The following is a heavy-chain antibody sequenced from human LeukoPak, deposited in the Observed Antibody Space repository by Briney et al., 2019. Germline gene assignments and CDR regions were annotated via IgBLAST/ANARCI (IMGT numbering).Heavy chain of an antibody. CDR3: AIDYGDYLNYYYGMDV. Sequence: GSLRLSCAASGFTFSSYGMHWVRQAPGKGLEWVAVIWYDGSNKYYADSVKGRFTISRDNSKNTLYLQMNNLRAEDTAVYYCAIDYGDYLNYYYGMDVWGQGTTVTVSS. CDR1: GFTFSSYG. CDR2: IWYDGSNK. D-gene: IGHD4-17*01. V-gene: IGHV3-33*01. J-gene: IGHJ6*02.